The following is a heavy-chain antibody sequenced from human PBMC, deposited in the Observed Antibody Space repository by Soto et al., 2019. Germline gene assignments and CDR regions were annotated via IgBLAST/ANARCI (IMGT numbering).Heavy chain of an antibody. CDR3: ASLDMTTVVTFDY. Sequence: QLQLQESGPGLVKPSETLSLTCTVSGGSISSSSYYWGWIRQPPGKGLEWIGSIYYSGSTYYNPSLKSRVTISVDTSKNQFSLKLSSVTAADTAVYYCASLDMTTVVTFDYWGQGTLVTVSS. CDR2: IYYSGST. V-gene: IGHV4-39*01. J-gene: IGHJ4*02. D-gene: IGHD4-17*01. CDR1: GGSISSSSYY.